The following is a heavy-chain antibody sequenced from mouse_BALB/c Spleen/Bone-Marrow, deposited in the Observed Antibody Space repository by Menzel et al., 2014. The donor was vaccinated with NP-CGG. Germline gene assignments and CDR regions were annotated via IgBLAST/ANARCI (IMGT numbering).Heavy chain of an antibody. V-gene: IGHV1-69*01. CDR3: ARSDYRYDPLAY. Sequence: QVQLQQSGAELVMPGASVKMSCKASGHTFTDYWMHWVKQRPGQGLEWIGAIDTSDSYTSYNQKFKGKATLTVDESSNPAYMQLSSLTSEDSAVYYCARSDYRYDPLAYWGQGTLVTVSA. CDR1: GHTFTDYW. J-gene: IGHJ3*01. CDR2: IDTSDSYT. D-gene: IGHD2-14*01.